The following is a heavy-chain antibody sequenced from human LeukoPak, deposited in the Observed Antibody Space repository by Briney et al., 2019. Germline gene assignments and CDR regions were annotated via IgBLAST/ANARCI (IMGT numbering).Heavy chain of an antibody. CDR2: IYHSGST. J-gene: IGHJ6*04. D-gene: IGHD3-9*01. CDR1: GYSISSGYY. Sequence: PSETLSLTCAVSGYSISSGYYWGWIRQPPGKGLEWIGGIYHSGSTYYNPSLKSRVTISVDTSKNQFSLKLSSVTAADTAVYYCAREETYYDILTGPSGGMDVWGKGTTVTVSS. CDR3: AREETYYDILTGPSGGMDV. V-gene: IGHV4-38-2*02.